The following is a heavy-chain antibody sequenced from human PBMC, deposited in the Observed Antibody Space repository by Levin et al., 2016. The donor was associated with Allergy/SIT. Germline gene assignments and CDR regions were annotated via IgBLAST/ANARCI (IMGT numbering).Heavy chain of an antibody. D-gene: IGHD6-6*01. CDR2: INPNSGGT. J-gene: IGHJ4*02. V-gene: IGHV1-2*02. CDR3: ARGKAARLPRGAFDY. Sequence: WVRQAPGQGLEWMGWINPNSGGTNYAQKFQGRVTMTRDTSISTAYMELSRLRSDDTAVYYCARGKAARLPRGAFDYWGQGTLVTVSS.